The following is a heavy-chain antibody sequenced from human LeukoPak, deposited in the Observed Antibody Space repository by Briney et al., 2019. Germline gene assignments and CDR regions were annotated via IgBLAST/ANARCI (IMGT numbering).Heavy chain of an antibody. D-gene: IGHD3-22*01. CDR3: ARVSYYDSSGYPEYFHH. V-gene: IGHV1-69*13. CDR1: GGTFRSYA. CDR2: IILLCGTT. J-gene: IGHJ1*01. Sequence: SVKVSCRASGGTFRSYAMSWVRGAPGQGLVWMGGIILLCGTTNYAQKFQGRVTITADEATSTAYMELSSLRSEDAAVYYCARVSYYDSSGYPEYFHHWGQGTLVTVSS.